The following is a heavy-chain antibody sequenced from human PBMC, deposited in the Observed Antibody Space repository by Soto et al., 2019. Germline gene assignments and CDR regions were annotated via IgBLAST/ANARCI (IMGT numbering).Heavy chain of an antibody. J-gene: IGHJ4*02. CDR1: GGSFSGYY. CDR3: ARGGAWNVVVVAATRGYFDY. CDR2: INHSGST. V-gene: IGHV4-34*01. D-gene: IGHD2-15*01. Sequence: SETLSLTCAVYGGSFSGYYWSWIRQPPGKGLEWIGEINHSGSTNYNPSLKSRVTISVDTSKNQFSLKLSSVTAADTAVYYCARGGAWNVVVVAATRGYFDYWGQGTLVTVSS.